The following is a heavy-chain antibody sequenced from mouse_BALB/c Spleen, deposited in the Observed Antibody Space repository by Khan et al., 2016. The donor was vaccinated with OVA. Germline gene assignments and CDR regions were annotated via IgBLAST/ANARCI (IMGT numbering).Heavy chain of an antibody. CDR2: ISSGGHYT. V-gene: IGHV5-6*01. Sequence: EVELVESGGDLVKPGGSLKLSCAASGFTFSSYGMSWVRQTPDKRLEWVATISSGGHYTYSPDSVRGRSTMSRDNATNTLYLEMSRLKCKNTDMYYCARAITTTKGDYYDIDYWGQGTTVTVSS. CDR3: ARAITTTKGDYYDIDY. D-gene: IGHD1-3*01. CDR1: GFTFSSYG. J-gene: IGHJ4*01.